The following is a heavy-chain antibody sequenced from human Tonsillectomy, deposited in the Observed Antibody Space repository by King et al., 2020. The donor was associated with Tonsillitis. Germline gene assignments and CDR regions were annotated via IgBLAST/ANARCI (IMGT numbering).Heavy chain of an antibody. CDR2: ITSSSRFT. CDR1: GFTFSDYY. Sequence: QLVQSGGGLVKPGGSLRLSCSASGFTFSDYYMSWVRQAPGKGLEWVSFITSSSRFTNYADSVKGRFTIYRDNAKNSLFLQMNSLRADDTGFYYCARGTSAIPAAMLYWGQGTLVTVSS. CDR3: ARGTSAIPAAMLY. D-gene: IGHD2-2*01. J-gene: IGHJ4*02. V-gene: IGHV3-11*06.